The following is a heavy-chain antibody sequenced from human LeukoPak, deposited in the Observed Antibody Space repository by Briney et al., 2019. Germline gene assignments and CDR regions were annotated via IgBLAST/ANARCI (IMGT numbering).Heavy chain of an antibody. CDR1: GYTFTGYY. J-gene: IGHJ4*02. Sequence: ASVKVSCKASGYTFTGYYMHWVRQAPGQGLEWMGWINPNSGGTNYAQKFQGRVTMTRDTSITTAFMELSSLRSDDTAVYYCARDADCTSTSCYVGYWGQGTLVTVSP. V-gene: IGHV1-2*02. CDR3: ARDADCTSTSCYVGY. CDR2: INPNSGGT. D-gene: IGHD2-2*01.